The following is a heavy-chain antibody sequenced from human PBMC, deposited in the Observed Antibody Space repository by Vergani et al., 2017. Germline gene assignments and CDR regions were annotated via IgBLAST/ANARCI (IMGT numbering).Heavy chain of an antibody. CDR1: GGTFSSYD. CDR3: ARGGGSLARFRDNWFDP. V-gene: IGHV1-8*01. D-gene: IGHD3-10*01. J-gene: IGHJ5*02. CDR2: MNPNSGNT. Sequence: QVQLVQSGAEVKKPGSSVKVSCKASGGTFSSYDINWVRQATGQGLEWMGWMNPNSGNTGYAQKFQGRVTMTRNTSISTAYMELSSLRSEDTAVYYCARGGGSLARFRDNWFDPWGQGTLVTVSS.